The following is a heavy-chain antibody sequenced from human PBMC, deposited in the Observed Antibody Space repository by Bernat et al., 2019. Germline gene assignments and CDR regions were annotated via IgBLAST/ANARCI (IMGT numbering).Heavy chain of an antibody. CDR1: GYTLTELS. CDR3: ATAPRGYDSLTGYYPFDY. CDR2: FDPEDGET. D-gene: IGHD3-9*01. Sequence: QVQLVQSGAEVKKPGASVKVSCKVSGYTLTELSMHWVRQAPGKGLEWMGGFDPEDGETIYAQKFQGRVTMTEDASTDTAYMELSSLRSADTAVYYCATAPRGYDSLTGYYPFDYWGQGTLVTVSS. J-gene: IGHJ4*02. V-gene: IGHV1-24*01.